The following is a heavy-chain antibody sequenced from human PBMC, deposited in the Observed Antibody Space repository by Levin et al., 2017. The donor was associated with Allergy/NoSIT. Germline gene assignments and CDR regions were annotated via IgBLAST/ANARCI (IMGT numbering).Heavy chain of an antibody. V-gene: IGHV4-59*01. J-gene: IGHJ3*02. D-gene: IGHD3-10*01. Sequence: PSETLSLTCTVSGGSISSYYWSWIRQPPGKGLEWIGYIYYSGSTNYNPSLKSRVTISVDTSKNQFSLKLSSVTAADTAVYYCVGGSGSYDAFDIWGQGTMVTVSS. CDR3: VGGSGSYDAFDI. CDR2: IYYSGST. CDR1: GGSISSYY.